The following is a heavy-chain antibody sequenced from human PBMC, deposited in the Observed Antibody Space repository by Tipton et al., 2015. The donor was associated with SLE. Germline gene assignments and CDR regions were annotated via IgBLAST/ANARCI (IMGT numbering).Heavy chain of an antibody. CDR1: GGSISVSSYY. CDR3: ASRRGGRGTWFDP. V-gene: IGHV4-39*07. Sequence: TLSLTCTVSGGSISVSSYYWGWIRQPPGKGLEWIGSIYYSGSTYYNPSLKSRVTISVDTSKNQFSLKLSSVTAADTAVYYCASRRGGRGTWFDPWGQGTLVTVSS. J-gene: IGHJ5*02. CDR2: IYYSGST. D-gene: IGHD3-10*01.